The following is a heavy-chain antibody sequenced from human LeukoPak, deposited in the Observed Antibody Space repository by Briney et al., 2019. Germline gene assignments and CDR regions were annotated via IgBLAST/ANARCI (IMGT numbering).Heavy chain of an antibody. CDR2: IKQDGSEK. J-gene: IGHJ4*02. CDR1: GFTFSNYW. V-gene: IGHV3-7*01. D-gene: IGHD3-22*01. Sequence: PGGSLRLSCAASGFTFSNYWMSWVRQAPGKGLEWVAIIKQDGSEKYYVDSVKGRFTISRDNVKNSLYLQMNSLRAEDTAVYYCARARDIWVISYFDYWGQGTLVAVSS. CDR3: ARARDIWVISYFDY.